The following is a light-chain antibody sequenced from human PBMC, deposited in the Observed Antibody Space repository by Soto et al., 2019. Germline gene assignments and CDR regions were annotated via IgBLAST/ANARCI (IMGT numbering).Light chain of an antibody. V-gene: IGKV3-20*01. CDR3: QQYGNSPT. CDR1: HSVTAGY. CDR2: ETS. J-gene: IGKJ1*01. Sequence: EIVLTQSPATLSLSPGESATLSCRASHSVTAGYFAWYQQKSGQAPRLIIYETSSRMTGVPDRFSGSGSGTDFTLTISRLEPEDFAVYFCQQYGNSPTFGQGTKVEIK.